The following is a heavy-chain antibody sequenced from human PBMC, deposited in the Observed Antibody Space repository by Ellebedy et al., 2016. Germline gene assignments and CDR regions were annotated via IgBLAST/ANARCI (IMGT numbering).Heavy chain of an antibody. Sequence: SETLSLXCTVSGGSISSSSYYWCWIRQPPGKGLEWIGSIYYTGNTYYNPSLKSRVTIAEDTSKNQFSLKLNSVTAADTAVYYCAVASTESRGYAFGFWGQGTLVTVSS. CDR2: IYYTGNT. CDR3: AVASTESRGYAFGF. D-gene: IGHD5-12*01. V-gene: IGHV4-39*07. J-gene: IGHJ4*02. CDR1: GGSISSSSYY.